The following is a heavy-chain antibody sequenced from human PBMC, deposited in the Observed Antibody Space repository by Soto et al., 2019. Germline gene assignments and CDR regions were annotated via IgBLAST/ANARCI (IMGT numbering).Heavy chain of an antibody. CDR1: GGSISSSNW. J-gene: IGHJ6*02. CDR3: ARGPPEEVYYYGMDV. V-gene: IGHV4-4*02. CDR2: IYHSRST. Sequence: QVQLQESGPGLVKPSGPLSLTCAVSGGSISSSNWWSWVREPPGKRLEWIGAIYHSRSTNYNPSLDSSVTISVDKSKNQYSTKLSPVAAAATAEYYGARGPPEEVYYYGMDVWGQGTTVVVSS.